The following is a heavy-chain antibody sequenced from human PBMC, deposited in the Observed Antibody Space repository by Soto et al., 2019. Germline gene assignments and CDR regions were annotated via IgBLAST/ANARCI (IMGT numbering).Heavy chain of an antibody. D-gene: IGHD3-3*01. V-gene: IGHV3-49*03. J-gene: IGHJ6*02. CDR3: TRDQSYDFWSGYYTDV. CDR2: IRSKAYGGTT. Sequence: SLRLSCTASGFTFGDYAMSWFRQAPGKGPEWVGFIRSKAYGGTTEYAASVKGRFTISRDDSKSIAYLQMNSLKTEDTAVYYCTRDQSYDFWSGYYTDVWGQGTPVTVYS. CDR1: GFTFGDYA.